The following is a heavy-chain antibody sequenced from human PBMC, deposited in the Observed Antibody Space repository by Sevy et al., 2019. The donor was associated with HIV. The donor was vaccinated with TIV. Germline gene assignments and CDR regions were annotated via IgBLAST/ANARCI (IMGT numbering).Heavy chain of an antibody. D-gene: IGHD3-10*01. CDR3: AKDRVSGSYYTGDFDY. V-gene: IGHV3-23*01. J-gene: IGHJ4*02. CDR1: GFTFSIYA. CDR2: ISISGADT. Sequence: WGSLRLSCAASGFTFSIYAMTWVRQAPGKGLEWVSVISISGADTYYADSVKGRFTISRDNSKNTLYLQMNSLRAEDTAVYYCAKDRVSGSYYTGDFDYWGQGTLVTVSS.